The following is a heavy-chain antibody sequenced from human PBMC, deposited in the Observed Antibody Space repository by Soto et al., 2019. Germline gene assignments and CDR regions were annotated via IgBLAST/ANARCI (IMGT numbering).Heavy chain of an antibody. CDR1: RGTFRSYA. Sequence: SVKVSCQDSRGTFRSYAISWVRQAPGQGREWMGGIIPIFGTANYAQKFQGRVTITADESTSTAYMELSSLRSEDTAVYYCARDEGGFGTGPFDYWGQGTLVTVSS. D-gene: IGHD2-8*02. CDR2: IIPIFGTA. J-gene: IGHJ4*02. V-gene: IGHV1-69*13. CDR3: ARDEGGFGTGPFDY.